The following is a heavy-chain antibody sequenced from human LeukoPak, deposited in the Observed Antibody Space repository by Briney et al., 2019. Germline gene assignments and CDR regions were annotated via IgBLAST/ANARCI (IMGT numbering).Heavy chain of an antibody. Sequence: SETLSLTCTVSGGSINGYYWSWIRQPPGKGLEWIGYIYSSGYTNYSPSLKSRVTISVDTSKNQFSLKLTSVTAADTAVYYCARHMHGYTWDYWGQGTLVTVSS. J-gene: IGHJ4*02. CDR2: IYSSGYT. CDR1: GGSINGYY. CDR3: ARHMHGYTWDY. D-gene: IGHD5-24*01. V-gene: IGHV4-59*08.